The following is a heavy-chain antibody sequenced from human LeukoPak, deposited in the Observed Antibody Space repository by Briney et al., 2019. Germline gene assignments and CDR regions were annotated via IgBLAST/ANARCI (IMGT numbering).Heavy chain of an antibody. CDR2: INHSGST. CDR3: ARGLLAAAS. V-gene: IGHV4-34*01. J-gene: IGHJ4*02. D-gene: IGHD6-13*01. CDR1: GGSFSGYY. Sequence: SETPSLTCAVYGGSFSGYYWSWIRQPPGKGLEWIGEINHSGSTNYNPSLKSRVTISVDTSKNQFSLKLSSVTAADTAVYYCARGLLAAASWGQGTLVTVSS.